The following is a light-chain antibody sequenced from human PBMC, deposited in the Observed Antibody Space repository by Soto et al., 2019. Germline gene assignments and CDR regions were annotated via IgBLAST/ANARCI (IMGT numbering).Light chain of an antibody. V-gene: IGKV3-15*01. Sequence: EIVMTQSPATLSVSPGERATLSCRASQSVSSNLAWYQQKPGQAPRLLMYAVFTRAAGIPGRFSGGVSGTEFTLTINGLQSEGFAVYYCHQYNNWPRTFGQGTKVDIK. CDR3: HQYNNWPRT. CDR1: QSVSSN. CDR2: AVF. J-gene: IGKJ1*01.